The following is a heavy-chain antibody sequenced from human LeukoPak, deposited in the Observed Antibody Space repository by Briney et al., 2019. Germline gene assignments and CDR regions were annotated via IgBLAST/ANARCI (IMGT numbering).Heavy chain of an antibody. Sequence: TTSETLSLTCSVSGASLSTSPYYWGWIRQPPGKGLEWIGNIYYTGSTYYNVSLNSRVAISIDTSKNLFSLRLNSMTAADTAVYYCAKSGGYGLIDKWGQGTLVTVSS. D-gene: IGHD1-26*01. J-gene: IGHJ4*02. CDR1: GASLSTSPYY. V-gene: IGHV4-39*01. CDR2: IYYTGST. CDR3: AKSGGYGLIDK.